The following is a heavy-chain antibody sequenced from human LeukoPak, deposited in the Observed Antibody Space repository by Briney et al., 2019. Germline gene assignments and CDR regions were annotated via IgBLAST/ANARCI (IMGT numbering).Heavy chain of an antibody. V-gene: IGHV1-69*04. Sequence: SVKVSCKASGGTFSSYAISWVRQAPGQGLEWMGRIIPILGTANYAQKFQGRVTITADKSTSTAYMELSILRSEDTAVYYCARDPQYDGDYVGYWGQGTLVTVSS. CDR3: ARDPQYDGDYVGY. CDR1: GGTFSSYA. CDR2: IIPILGTA. J-gene: IGHJ4*02. D-gene: IGHD4-17*01.